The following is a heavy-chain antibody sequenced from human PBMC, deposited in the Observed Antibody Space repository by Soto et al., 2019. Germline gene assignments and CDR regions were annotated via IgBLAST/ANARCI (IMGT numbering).Heavy chain of an antibody. Sequence: ASVKVSCKASGYTFTSYAMHWVRQAPGQRLEWMGWINAGNGNTKYSQKFQGRVTITRDTSASTAYMELSSLRSEDTAVYYCARVGEQWLVSWWFDPWGQGTLVTVSS. V-gene: IGHV1-3*01. CDR1: GYTFTSYA. D-gene: IGHD6-19*01. CDR3: ARVGEQWLVSWWFDP. CDR2: INAGNGNT. J-gene: IGHJ5*02.